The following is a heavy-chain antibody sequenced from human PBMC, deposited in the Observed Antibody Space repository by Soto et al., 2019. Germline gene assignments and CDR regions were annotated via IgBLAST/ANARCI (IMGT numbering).Heavy chain of an antibody. Sequence: EVQLLESGGGLVQPGGSLRLSCAVSGFTFSNYAMSWVRQAPGKGLEWVSAISGSGGRAYYADSVKGRFTISRDNSKNTLYLQMNSLRAEDMAVYYCAKWGSNGDYVDYYYYYGMDVWGQGTTVTVSS. V-gene: IGHV3-23*01. CDR2: ISGSGGRA. CDR1: GFTFSNYA. D-gene: IGHD4-17*01. J-gene: IGHJ6*02. CDR3: AKWGSNGDYVDYYYYYGMDV.